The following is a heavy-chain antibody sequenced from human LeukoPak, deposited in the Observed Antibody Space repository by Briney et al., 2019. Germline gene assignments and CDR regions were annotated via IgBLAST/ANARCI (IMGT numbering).Heavy chain of an antibody. Sequence: KPSETLSLTCIVSGGSISSSTYSWGWIRQPPGKGLEWIGSMYYSGSTYYNPSLKSRVTISVDTSKNQLSLKLSSVTAADTAVYYCARHKGGTYYYYGMDVWGQGTTVTVSS. V-gene: IGHV4-39*01. CDR1: GGSISSSTYS. CDR2: MYYSGST. J-gene: IGHJ6*02. CDR3: ARHKGGTYYYYGMDV.